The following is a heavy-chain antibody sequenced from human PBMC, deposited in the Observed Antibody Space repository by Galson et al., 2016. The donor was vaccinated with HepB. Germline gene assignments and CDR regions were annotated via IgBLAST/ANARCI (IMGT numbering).Heavy chain of an antibody. V-gene: IGHV3-15*07. Sequence: SLRLSCAAAGFNFNNYAMHWVRQAPGKGLEWVGRINAKSDGGQTVYAAPVKGRCTISKDYSKNTLFLQMSSLKTEDTAVYYCTTEFWYYFDHWGQGILVTVSS. J-gene: IGHJ4*02. CDR2: INAKSDGGQT. CDR1: GFNFNNYA. D-gene: IGHD2-8*02. CDR3: TTEFWYYFDH.